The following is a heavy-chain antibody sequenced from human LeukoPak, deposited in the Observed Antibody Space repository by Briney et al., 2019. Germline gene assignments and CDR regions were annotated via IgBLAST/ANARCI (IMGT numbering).Heavy chain of an antibody. CDR3: ARMPVEDFWSGYYSYYYMDV. CDR1: GFTFSIYS. D-gene: IGHD3-3*01. V-gene: IGHV3-48*04. CDR2: IGSSGTTT. Sequence: PGGSLRLSCAASGFTFSIYSMNWVRQAPGRGLEWLSYIGSSGTTTYYADSVKGRFTISRDNAKNLLYLQMNSLRAEDTAVYYCARMPVEDFWSGYYSYYYMDVWGKGTTVTVSS. J-gene: IGHJ6*03.